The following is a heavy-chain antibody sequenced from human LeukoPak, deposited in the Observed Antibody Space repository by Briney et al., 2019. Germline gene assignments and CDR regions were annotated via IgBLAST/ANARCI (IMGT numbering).Heavy chain of an antibody. V-gene: IGHV3-21*01. Sequence: GGSLRLSCAASGFTFSSFTMNWVRQAPGKGLEWVSSISSGSRYIYYADSVKGRFTISRDNAKNSLYLQMNSLRAEDTAVYYCATDVRDEYSSGWYPIGYWGQGTLVTVSS. CDR3: ATDVRDEYSSGWYPIGY. CDR2: ISSGSRYI. J-gene: IGHJ4*02. D-gene: IGHD6-19*01. CDR1: GFTFSSFT.